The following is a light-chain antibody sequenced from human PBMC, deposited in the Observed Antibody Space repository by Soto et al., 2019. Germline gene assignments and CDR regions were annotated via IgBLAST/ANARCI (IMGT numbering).Light chain of an antibody. V-gene: IGLV2-23*02. J-gene: IGLJ3*02. CDR2: EVS. CDR3: SSYAGNSPLWV. CDR1: NSDVGSFNL. Sequence: SALTQPASVSGSPGQSITISCTGTNSDVGSFNLVSWYQHHPGKAPELILYEVSQRPSGVSSRFSGSKSGNTASLTISGLQAEDEADYYCSSYAGNSPLWVFGGGTKLTVL.